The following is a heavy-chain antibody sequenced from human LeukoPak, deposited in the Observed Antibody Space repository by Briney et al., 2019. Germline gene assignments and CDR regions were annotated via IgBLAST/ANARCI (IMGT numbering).Heavy chain of an antibody. V-gene: IGHV3-11*01. D-gene: IGHD1-7*01. CDR1: GGSFSGYY. J-gene: IGHJ5*02. CDR3: ARGPKWNYVHWFDP. CDR2: ISSSGSTI. Sequence: LSLTCAVYGGSFSGYYWSWIRQPPGKGLEWVSYISSSGSTIYYADSVKGRFTISRDNAKNSLYLQMNSLRAEDTAVYYCARGPKWNYVHWFDPWGQGTLVTVSS.